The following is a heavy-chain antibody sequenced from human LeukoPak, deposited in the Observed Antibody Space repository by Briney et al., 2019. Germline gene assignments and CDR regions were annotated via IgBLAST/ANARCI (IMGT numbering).Heavy chain of an antibody. CDR3: ARGVEPLAANTLAY. D-gene: IGHD1-14*01. CDR1: GFKFDDYA. V-gene: IGHV3-9*01. CDR2: ISWSGGGK. Sequence: GGSLRLSCAASGFKFDDYAMHWVRQTPGKGLQWVSGISWSGGGKGYEDSVKGRFTISRDNSKNTLYLEMNSLSPDDTAVYYCARGVEPLAANTLAYWGQGTLVTVSS. J-gene: IGHJ4*02.